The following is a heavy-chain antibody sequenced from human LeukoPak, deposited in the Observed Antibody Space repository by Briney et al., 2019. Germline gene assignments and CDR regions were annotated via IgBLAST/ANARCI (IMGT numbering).Heavy chain of an antibody. CDR3: ARGIRSSSWYRPVDY. J-gene: IGHJ4*02. V-gene: IGHV4-39*01. Sequence: SETLSLTCTVSGGSISSSSYYWGWIRQPPGKGLEWIGSIYYSGSTHYNPSLKSRVTISVGTSKNQFSLKLSSVTAADTAVYYRARGIRSSSWYRPVDYWGQGTLVTVSS. CDR1: GGSISSSSYY. CDR2: IYYSGST. D-gene: IGHD6-13*01.